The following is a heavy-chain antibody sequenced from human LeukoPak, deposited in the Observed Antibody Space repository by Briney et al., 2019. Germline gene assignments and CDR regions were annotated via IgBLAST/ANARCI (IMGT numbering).Heavy chain of an antibody. CDR1: GFTFSSYA. J-gene: IGHJ4*02. V-gene: IGHV3-23*01. Sequence: PGGSLRLSCAASGFTFSSYAMSWVRQAPGKGLEWVSAISGSGGSTYYADSVKGRFSISRDNSKNTLYLQMNSLRAEDTAVYYCAKATVRFLERFDYWGQGTLVTVSS. CDR3: AKATVRFLERFDY. D-gene: IGHD3-3*01. CDR2: ISGSGGST.